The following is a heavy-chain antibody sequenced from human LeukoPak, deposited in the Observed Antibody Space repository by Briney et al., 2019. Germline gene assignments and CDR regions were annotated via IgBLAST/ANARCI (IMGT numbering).Heavy chain of an antibody. D-gene: IGHD3-22*01. CDR2: INPNSGGT. Sequence: ASVKVSCKASGYTFTGYYMHWVRQAPGQGLEWMGWINPNSGGTNYAQKFQGRVTMTRGTSISAAYMELSRLRSDDTAVYYCARYPGEWTYYYDSNHFDYWGQGTLVTVSS. J-gene: IGHJ4*02. CDR1: GYTFTGYY. V-gene: IGHV1-2*02. CDR3: ARYPGEWTYYYDSNHFDY.